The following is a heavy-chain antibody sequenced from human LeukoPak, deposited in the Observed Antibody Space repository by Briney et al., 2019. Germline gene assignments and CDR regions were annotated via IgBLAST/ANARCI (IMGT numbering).Heavy chain of an antibody. J-gene: IGHJ4*02. CDR3: ARIRRYSGSPIDY. CDR2: INHSGST. D-gene: IGHD1-26*01. V-gene: IGHV4-34*01. CDR1: GGSFSGYY. Sequence: PSETLSLTCAVYGGSFSGYYWSWIRQPPGKGLEWIGEINHSGSTNYNPSLKSRVTISVDTSKNQFSLKLSSVTAADTAVYYCARIRRYSGSPIDYWGQGTLVTVSS.